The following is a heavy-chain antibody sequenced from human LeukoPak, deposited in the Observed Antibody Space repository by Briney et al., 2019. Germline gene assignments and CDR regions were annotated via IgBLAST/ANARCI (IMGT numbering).Heavy chain of an antibody. CDR3: AKDQEYSSGCSDY. CDR1: GFTFSSYA. D-gene: IGHD6-19*01. Sequence: GGSLRLSCAASGFTFSSYAMSWAREAPGKGLEGVSAISGSGGSTYYADSVKGRFTISRDNLQITLQLEMNSLRSEYTAEYYCAKDQEYSSGCSDYGGQGTLVTVSS. CDR2: ISGSGGST. V-gene: IGHV3-23*01. J-gene: IGHJ4*02.